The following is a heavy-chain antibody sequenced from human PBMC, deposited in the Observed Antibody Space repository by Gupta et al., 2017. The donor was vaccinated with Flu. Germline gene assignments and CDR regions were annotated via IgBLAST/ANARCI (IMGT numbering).Heavy chain of an antibody. J-gene: IGHJ6*02. V-gene: IGHV3-15*01. CDR1: GFTFSNAW. CDR2: IKSKTNGETT. Sequence: EVQLVESGGGFVKPGGSLSLSCAASGFTFSNAWMSWFRQAPGEGLEWVGRIKSKTNGETTDYAAPVKGRFTISRDDSKNTLYLQMDSLKTEDTAVYYCTTAGSALASDVWGQGTTVTVSS. CDR3: TTAGSALASDV.